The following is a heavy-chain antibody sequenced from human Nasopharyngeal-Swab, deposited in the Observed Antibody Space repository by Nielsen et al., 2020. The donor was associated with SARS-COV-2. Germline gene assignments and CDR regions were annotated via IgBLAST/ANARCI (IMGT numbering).Heavy chain of an antibody. Sequence: WIRQPPGKGLEWVAGMGGNGRQIYYADSVKGRFTISRDNSLQTLYLEMNRLRVDDTAIYHCAKGADYGDYAGWFDPWGQGTQVTVSS. CDR2: MGGNGRQI. J-gene: IGHJ5*02. V-gene: IGHV3-23*01. CDR3: AKGADYGDYAGWFDP. D-gene: IGHD4-17*01.